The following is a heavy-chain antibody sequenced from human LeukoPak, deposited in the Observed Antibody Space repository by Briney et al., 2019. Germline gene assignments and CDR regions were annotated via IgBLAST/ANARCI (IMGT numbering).Heavy chain of an antibody. CDR1: GGSISGYF. CDR3: AREPTSGREPTSGRPLDY. V-gene: IGHV4-4*07. D-gene: IGHD5-12*01. Sequence: SETLSLTCTVSGGSISGYFWSWIRQPAGKGLEWIGRIYSSGSNNYNPSLKSRVTMSLDTSKNHLSMNLSSVTAADTAVYYCAREPTSGREPTSGRPLDYWGQGTLVTVSS. J-gene: IGHJ4*02. CDR2: IYSSGSN.